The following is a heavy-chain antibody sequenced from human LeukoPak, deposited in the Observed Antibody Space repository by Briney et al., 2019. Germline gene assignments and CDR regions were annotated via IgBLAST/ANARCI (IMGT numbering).Heavy chain of an antibody. CDR1: GFTSSSYG. Sequence: PGGSLRLSCAASGFTSSSYGMHWVRQAPGKGLEWVAVIWYDGSNKYYADSVKGRFTISRDNSKNTLYLQMNSLRAEDTAVYYCAKEATVSTYYYYYYMDVWGEGTTVTVSS. V-gene: IGHV3-33*06. CDR3: AKEATVSTYYYYYYMDV. CDR2: IWYDGSNK. J-gene: IGHJ6*03. D-gene: IGHD4-17*01.